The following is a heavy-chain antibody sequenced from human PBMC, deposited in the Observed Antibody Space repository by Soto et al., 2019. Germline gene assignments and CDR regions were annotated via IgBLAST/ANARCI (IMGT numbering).Heavy chain of an antibody. J-gene: IGHJ4*02. V-gene: IGHV3-7*03. CDR3: ARWGQYDFWSVYHFDY. D-gene: IGHD3-3*01. CDR1: GFTFSSYW. Sequence: EVQLVESGGGLVQPGGSLRLSCAASGFTFSSYWMSWVRQAPGKGLEWVANIKQDGSEKYYVDSVKGRFTISRDNAKNSLYLQMNSLRAEDMAVHYCARWGQYDFWSVYHFDYWGQGTLVTVSS. CDR2: IKQDGSEK.